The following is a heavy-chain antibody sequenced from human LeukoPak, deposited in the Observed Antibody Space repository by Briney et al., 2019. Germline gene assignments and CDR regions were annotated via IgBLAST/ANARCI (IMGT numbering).Heavy chain of an antibody. CDR3: AKDGPAGFDY. J-gene: IGHJ4*02. CDR1: GFTFDDYA. Sequence: PGGSLRLSCAASGFTFDDYAMHWVRHAPGKGLEWVSGISWNSGSIGYADSVKGRFTISRDNAKNSLYLQMNSLRAEDTALYYCAKDGPAGFDYWGQGTLVTVSS. CDR2: ISWNSGSI. D-gene: IGHD2-2*01. V-gene: IGHV3-9*01.